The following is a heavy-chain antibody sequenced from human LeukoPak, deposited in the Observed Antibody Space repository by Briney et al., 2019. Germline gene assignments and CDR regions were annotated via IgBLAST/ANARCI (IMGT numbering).Heavy chain of an antibody. CDR1: GLTFKKYA. V-gene: IGHV3-23*01. Sequence: GGSLRLLCAASGLTFKKYAMAWVRQSPGKGLEWVSTISDTGGSTYYADSVKGRYTISRDNSKNTVYLQMNSLRAEDTAIYYCAKSYYDSSGFEYWGKGTLVTVSS. CDR3: AKSYYDSSGFEY. D-gene: IGHD3-22*01. J-gene: IGHJ4*02. CDR2: ISDTGGST.